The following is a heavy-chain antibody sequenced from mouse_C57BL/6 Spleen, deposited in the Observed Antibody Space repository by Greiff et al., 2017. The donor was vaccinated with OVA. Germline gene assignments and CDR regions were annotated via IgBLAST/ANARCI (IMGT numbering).Heavy chain of an antibody. D-gene: IGHD1-1*01. CDR3: SRRDTVVAYYFDD. CDR1: GYTFTDYY. Sequence: EVQLQQSGPELVKPGASVKISCKASGYTFTDYYMNWVKQSHGKSLEWIGDINPNNGGTSYNQKFKGKATLTVDKSSSTAYMELRSLTSEDSAVYYGSRRDTVVAYYFDDWGKGTTLTAAS. CDR2: INPNNGGT. J-gene: IGHJ2*01. V-gene: IGHV1-26*01.